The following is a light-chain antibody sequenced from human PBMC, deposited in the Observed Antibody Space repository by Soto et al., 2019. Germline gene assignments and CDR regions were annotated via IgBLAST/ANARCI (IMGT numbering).Light chain of an antibody. Sequence: DIQMTQSPSSLSTSVGDSVTITCRASQSINKFINWYQQKPGKAPKPLIYAASNLHSGVPSRFSGSGIGTDFTLTISSLQPEDFATYYCQQSHSIPYTFGHGTKVEIK. CDR1: QSINKF. CDR3: QQSHSIPYT. CDR2: AAS. V-gene: IGKV1-39*01. J-gene: IGKJ2*01.